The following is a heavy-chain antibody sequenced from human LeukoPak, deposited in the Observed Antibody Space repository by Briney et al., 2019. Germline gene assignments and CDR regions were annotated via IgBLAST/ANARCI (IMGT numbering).Heavy chain of an antibody. V-gene: IGHV3-21*01. CDR3: ARDGEGDWENYYYYYMDV. D-gene: IGHD1-26*01. CDR2: ITSTSSYI. CDR1: GFTFSSYS. Sequence: GGSLRLSCAASGFTFSSYSMNWVRQAPGKRLEWVSSITSTSSYIYYADSLKGRFTISRDNAKNSLYLQMNSLRAEDTAVYYCARDGEGDWENYYYYYMDVWGKGTTVTVSS. J-gene: IGHJ6*03.